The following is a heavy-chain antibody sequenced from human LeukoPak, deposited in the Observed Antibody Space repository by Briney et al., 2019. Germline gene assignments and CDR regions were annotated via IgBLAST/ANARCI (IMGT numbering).Heavy chain of an antibody. CDR3: ARVIGWNFDY. CDR2: IYYSGST. V-gene: IGHV4-39*07. Sequence: PSETLSLTCTVSGGSISSSSYYWGWIRQPPGKGLEWIGSIYYSGSTYYNPSLKSRVTISVDTSKNQFSLKLSSVTAADTAVYYCARVIGWNFDYWGQGTLVTVSS. CDR1: GGSISSSSYY. J-gene: IGHJ4*02. D-gene: IGHD3-16*02.